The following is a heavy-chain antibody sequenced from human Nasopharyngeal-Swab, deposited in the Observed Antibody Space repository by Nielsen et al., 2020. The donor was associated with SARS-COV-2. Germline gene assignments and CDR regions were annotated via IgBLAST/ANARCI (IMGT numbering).Heavy chain of an antibody. J-gene: IGHJ4*02. CDR3: AKATNARYDFWSGSFDY. V-gene: IGHV3-74*01. CDR1: GFTLSSFW. CDR2: IKTDGSST. D-gene: IGHD3-3*01. Sequence: GESLKISCAASGFTLSSFWMNWVRQAPGEGLVWVSRIKTDGSSTIYADSVKGRFTISRDNAKNSLYLQMNSLRVEDMAFYYCAKATNARYDFWSGSFDYWGQGTLVTVSS.